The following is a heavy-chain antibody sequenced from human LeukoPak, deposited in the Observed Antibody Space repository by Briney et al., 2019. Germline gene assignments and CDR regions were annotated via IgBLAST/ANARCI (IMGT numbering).Heavy chain of an antibody. CDR1: GYTFTSYG. J-gene: IGHJ6*03. V-gene: IGHV1-18*01. CDR3: ASLRGYCSGGSCYAKNYYYYYMDV. Sequence: ASVKVSCKASGYTFTSYGISWVRQAPGQGLEWMGWISAYNGNTNYAQRLQGRVTMTTDTSTSTAYMELRSLRSDDTAVYYCASLRGYCSGGSCYAKNYYYYYMDVWGKGTTVTISS. CDR2: ISAYNGNT. D-gene: IGHD2-15*01.